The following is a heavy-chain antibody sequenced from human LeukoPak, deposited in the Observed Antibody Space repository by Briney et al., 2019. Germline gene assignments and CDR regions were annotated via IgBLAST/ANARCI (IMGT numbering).Heavy chain of an antibody. D-gene: IGHD3-3*01. J-gene: IGHJ4*02. CDR2: IYSGGST. Sequence: PGGSLRLSCAASGFTVSSNYMSWVRQAPGKGLEWVSVIYSGGSTYYADSVKGRFTISRDNSKNTLYLQMNSLRAEDTAVYYCARTDAFFGVASEFDYWGQGTLVTVSS. V-gene: IGHV3-66*01. CDR3: ARTDAFFGVASEFDY. CDR1: GFTVSSNY.